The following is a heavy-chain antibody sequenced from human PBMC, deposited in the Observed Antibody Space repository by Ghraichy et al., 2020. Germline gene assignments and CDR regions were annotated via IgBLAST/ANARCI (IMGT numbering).Heavy chain of an antibody. J-gene: IGHJ6*02. CDR3: ASLPSRFGELLGYGMDV. CDR2: IYYSGST. V-gene: IGHV4-30-4*01. CDR1: GGSISSGDYY. Sequence: SETLSLTCTVSGGSISSGDYYWSWIRQPPGKGLEWIGYIYYSGSTYYNPSLKSRVTISVDTSKNQFSLKLSSVTAADTAVYYCASLPSRFGELLGYGMDVWGQGTTVTVSS. D-gene: IGHD3-10*01.